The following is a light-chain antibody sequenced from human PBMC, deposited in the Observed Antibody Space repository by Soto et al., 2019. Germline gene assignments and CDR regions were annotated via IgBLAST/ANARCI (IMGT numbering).Light chain of an antibody. CDR1: RDVGSD. J-gene: IGKJ1*01. Sequence: QITQSPSSLSASVADKIIITCRASRDVGSDVSWYQQKPGQAPKLLIYAASNLYTGVPSRFSGSRSGTEFTLTISSLQPEDFASYYCLQDYGDSWTFGQGTKVDNK. V-gene: IGKV1-6*01. CDR3: LQDYGDSWT. CDR2: AAS.